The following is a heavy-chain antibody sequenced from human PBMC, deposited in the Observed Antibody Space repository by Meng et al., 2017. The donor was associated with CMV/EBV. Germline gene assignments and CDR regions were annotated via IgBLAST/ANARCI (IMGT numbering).Heavy chain of an antibody. J-gene: IGHJ4*02. V-gene: IGHV3-53*01. CDR2: IYSGGST. D-gene: IGHD5-12*01. CDR1: GFTISSNY. Sequence: GGSLRLSCAASGFTISSNYMTWVRQAPGKGLEWVSLIYSGGSTYYADSVKGRFTISRDNAKNSLYLQMNSLRAEDTAVYYCARGGSGYGSDYWVQGTLVTVSS. CDR3: ARGGSGYGSDY.